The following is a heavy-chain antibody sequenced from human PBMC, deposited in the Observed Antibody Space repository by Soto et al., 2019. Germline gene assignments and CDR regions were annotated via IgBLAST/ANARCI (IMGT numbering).Heavy chain of an antibody. D-gene: IGHD2-2*02. J-gene: IGHJ3*02. V-gene: IGHV4-39*01. CDR2: IYYSGST. CDR1: GGSISSNTYY. Sequence: QLQLQESGPGLVKPSETLSLSCTVSGGSISSNTYYWGWIRQPPGKGLEWIGSIYYSGSTYYNPSLKSRVTIFVETSKDQFSLKLSSVTAADTAVYFCARSCSTPSCYTERAFDIWGQGTMVTVSS. CDR3: ARSCSTPSCYTERAFDI.